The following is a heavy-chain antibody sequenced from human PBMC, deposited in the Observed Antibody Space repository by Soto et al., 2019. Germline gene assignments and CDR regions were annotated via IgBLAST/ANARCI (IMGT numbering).Heavy chain of an antibody. D-gene: IGHD3-16*02. Sequence: QVQLVESGGGVVQPGRSLRLSCAASGFTFSSYAMHWVRQAPGKGLEWVAIMSYDGNNQYYADSVKGRFTISRDNFKNTLHLQMNSLRAQDTAAYYCAKALGELSPESFDYWGQGILVTVSS. J-gene: IGHJ4*02. CDR1: GFTFSSYA. CDR2: MSYDGNNQ. CDR3: AKALGELSPESFDY. V-gene: IGHV3-30*18.